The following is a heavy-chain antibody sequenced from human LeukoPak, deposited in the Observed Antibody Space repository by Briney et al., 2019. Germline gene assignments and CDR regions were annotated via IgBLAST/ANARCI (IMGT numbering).Heavy chain of an antibody. CDR2: ISYDGSNK. CDR3: AKCSGWFVRGKDYYYYYTDV. V-gene: IGHV3-30*18. CDR1: GFTFSSYG. J-gene: IGHJ6*03. D-gene: IGHD6-19*01. Sequence: GGSLRLSCAASGFTFSSYGMHWVRQASGKGLEWVAAISYDGSNKYYADSVKGRFTISRDNSKNTLYLQMNSLRAEDTAVYYCAKCSGWFVRGKDYYYYYTDVWGQGTLVTVSS.